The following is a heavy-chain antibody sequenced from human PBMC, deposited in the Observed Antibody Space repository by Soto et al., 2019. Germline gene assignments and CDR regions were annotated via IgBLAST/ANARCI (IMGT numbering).Heavy chain of an antibody. V-gene: IGHV1-69*13. J-gene: IGHJ6*02. CDR1: GGTFSSYA. Sequence: SVKVSCKASGGTFSSYAISWVRQAPGQGLEWMGGIIPIFGTANYAQKFQGRVTITADESTSTAYMELSSLRSEDTAVYYCARAFSWYREPYYYYGMDVWGQGTTVTAP. CDR2: IIPIFGTA. D-gene: IGHD6-13*01. CDR3: ARAFSWYREPYYYYGMDV.